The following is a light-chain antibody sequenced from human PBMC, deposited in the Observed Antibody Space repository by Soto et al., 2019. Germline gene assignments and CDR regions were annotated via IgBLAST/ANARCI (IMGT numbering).Light chain of an antibody. V-gene: IGKV3-15*01. CDR2: AAS. CDR1: QSVSTN. CDR3: QKYDERPRYLS. J-gene: IGKJ4*01. Sequence: EMVMTQSPATLSVSPGEIATLACSASQSVSTNLAWYQQKPCQAPRLLIYAASVKATGIPARFSGSGSGTECTLTMSSLQFEDFAVYFCQKYDERPRYLSFGGGTKVEIK.